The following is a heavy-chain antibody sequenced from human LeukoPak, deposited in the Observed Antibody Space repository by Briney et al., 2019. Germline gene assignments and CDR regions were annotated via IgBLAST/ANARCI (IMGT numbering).Heavy chain of an antibody. CDR3: ARKPYDYYYYYMDV. D-gene: IGHD2-2*01. V-gene: IGHV4-39*01. J-gene: IGHJ6*03. Sequence: SETLSLTCTVSGGSISSSSYYWGWIRQPPGKGLEWIGSIYYSGSTYYNPSLKSRVTISVDTSKNQFSLKLSSVTAADTAVYYCARKPYDYYYYYMDVWGKGTTVTISS. CDR2: IYYSGST. CDR1: GGSISSSSYY.